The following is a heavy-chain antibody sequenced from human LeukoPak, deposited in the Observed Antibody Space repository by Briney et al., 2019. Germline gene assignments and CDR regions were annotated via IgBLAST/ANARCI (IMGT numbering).Heavy chain of an antibody. Sequence: SETLSLTCAVYGRSFSGYYWSWIRQPPGKGLEWIGEINHSGSTNYNPSLKSRVTISVDTSKNQFSLKLSSVTAADTAVYYCASASAAAAGYWGQGTLVTVSS. V-gene: IGHV4-34*01. J-gene: IGHJ4*02. CDR2: INHSGST. CDR3: ASASAAAAGY. D-gene: IGHD6-13*01. CDR1: GRSFSGYY.